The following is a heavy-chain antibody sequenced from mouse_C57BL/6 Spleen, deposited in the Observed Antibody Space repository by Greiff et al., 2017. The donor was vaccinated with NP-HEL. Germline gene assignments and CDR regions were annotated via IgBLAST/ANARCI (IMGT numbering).Heavy chain of an antibody. CDR3: ARMGYYDYDGDY. V-gene: IGHV1-80*01. D-gene: IGHD2-4*01. CDR2: IYPGDGDT. Sequence: QVHVKQSGAELVKPGASVKISCKASGYAFSSYWMNWVKQRPGKGLEWIGQIYPGDGDTNYNGKFKGKATLTADKSSSTAYMQLSSLTSEDSAVYFCARMGYYDYDGDYWGQGTTLTVSS. CDR1: GYAFSSYW. J-gene: IGHJ2*01.